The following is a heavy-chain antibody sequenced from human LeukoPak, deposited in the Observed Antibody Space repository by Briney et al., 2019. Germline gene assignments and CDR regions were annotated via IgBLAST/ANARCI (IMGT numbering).Heavy chain of an antibody. Sequence: GSLRLSCAASGFTFSDYSMHWVRQAPGKGLEWVSCISSTSSYIYSADSVRGRFTISRDNAKNSLYLQMNSLRAEDTAVYYCARGQLWQTGWLDAWAQGIMITVSS. J-gene: IGHJ5*02. D-gene: IGHD5-18*01. CDR1: GFTFSDYS. CDR2: ISSTSSYI. V-gene: IGHV3-21*01. CDR3: ARGQLWQTGWLDA.